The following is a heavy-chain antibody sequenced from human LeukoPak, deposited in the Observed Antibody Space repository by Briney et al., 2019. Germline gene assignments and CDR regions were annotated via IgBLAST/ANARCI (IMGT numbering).Heavy chain of an antibody. J-gene: IGHJ5*02. V-gene: IGHV1-46*01. CDR3: ARGVRVVRGVIITNWFDP. D-gene: IGHD3-10*01. CDR1: GYTFTSYY. Sequence: ASVKVSCKASGYTFTSYYMHWVRQAPGQGLEWMGIINPSGGSTSYAQKFQGRVTITRNTSISTAYMELSSLRSEDTAVYYCARGVRVVRGVIITNWFDPWGQGTLVTVSS. CDR2: INPSGGST.